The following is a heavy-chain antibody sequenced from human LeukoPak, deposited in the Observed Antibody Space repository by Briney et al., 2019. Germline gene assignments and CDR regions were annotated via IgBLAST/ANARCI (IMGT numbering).Heavy chain of an antibody. D-gene: IGHD3-16*01. CDR1: GFSFSDST. J-gene: IGHJ1*01. CDR2: MKEDGSDE. Sequence: QPGGSLRLSCVASGFSFSDSTMSWVRQAAGRGLEWVAKMKEDGSDENYVDSVKGRFTISRDNARNSLHLQMKSLRADDTAVYFCARGGAGGGYFPTWGQGILVIVSS. CDR3: ARGGAGGGYFPT. V-gene: IGHV3-7*03.